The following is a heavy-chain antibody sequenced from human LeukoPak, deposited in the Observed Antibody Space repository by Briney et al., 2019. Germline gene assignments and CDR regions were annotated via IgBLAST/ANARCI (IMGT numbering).Heavy chain of an antibody. V-gene: IGHV3-48*04. Sequence: GGSLRLSCAASGFTFSDYPMNWVRQAPGKGLEWVSYIGSNTYTVYYPDSVKGRFTISRDNAKNSLYLQMNSLRAEDTAVYYCARVGDSSGWYTGPDAFDIWGQGTMVTVSS. CDR3: ARVGDSSGWYTGPDAFDI. J-gene: IGHJ3*02. CDR2: IGSNTYTV. CDR1: GFTFSDYP. D-gene: IGHD6-19*01.